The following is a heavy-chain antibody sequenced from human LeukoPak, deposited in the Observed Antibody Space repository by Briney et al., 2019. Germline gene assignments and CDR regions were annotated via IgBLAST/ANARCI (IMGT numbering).Heavy chain of an antibody. CDR2: IIPTFGTA. D-gene: IGHD3-22*01. CDR3: ARVYDSSVDDAFDI. CDR1: GGTFSSYA. V-gene: IGHV1-69*05. Sequence: SVKVSCKASGGTFSSYAISWVRQAPGQGLEWMGRIIPTFGTANYAQKFQGRVTITTDESTSTAYMELSSLRSEDTAVYYCARVYDSSVDDAFDIWGQGTMVTVSS. J-gene: IGHJ3*02.